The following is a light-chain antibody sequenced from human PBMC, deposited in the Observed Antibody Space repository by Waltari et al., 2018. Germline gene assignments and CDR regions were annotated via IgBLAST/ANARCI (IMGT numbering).Light chain of an antibody. CDR2: GVN. J-gene: IGLJ3*02. V-gene: IGLV2-11*01. Sequence: WYQQHPGTAPKLIIYGVNQRPPGVSDRFSGSKSGNSASLTISGLQSEDEADYYCDSCADSSSCLFGGGTKVTVL. CDR3: DSCADSSSCL.